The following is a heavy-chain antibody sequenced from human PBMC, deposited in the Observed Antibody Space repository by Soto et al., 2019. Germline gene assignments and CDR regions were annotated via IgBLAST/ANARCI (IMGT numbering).Heavy chain of an antibody. Sequence: GGSLRLSCAASGFTFSTYCINWVRQAPGKGLEWVSSISSTSNYIYYADSVKGRFNISRDNARNSVYLQMNSLRVDDTAVYYCARDKWGDTSGFFDYWGHGTRVTVSS. V-gene: IGHV3-21*01. D-gene: IGHD3-22*01. CDR1: GFTFSTYC. J-gene: IGHJ4*01. CDR3: ARDKWGDTSGFFDY. CDR2: ISSTSNYI.